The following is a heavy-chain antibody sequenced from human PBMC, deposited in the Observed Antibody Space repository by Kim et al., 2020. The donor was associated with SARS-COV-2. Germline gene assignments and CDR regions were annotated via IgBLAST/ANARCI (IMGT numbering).Heavy chain of an antibody. V-gene: IGHV1-2*04. D-gene: IGHD3-10*01. CDR2: INPNSGGT. J-gene: IGHJ5*02. CDR1: GYTFTGYY. CDR3: ARDHYGSGSYYKYWFDP. Sequence: ASVKVSCKASGYTFTGYYMHWVRQAPGQGLEWMGWINPNSGGTNYAQKFQGWVTMTRDTSISTAYMELSRLRSDDTAVYYCARDHYGSGSYYKYWFDPWGQGTLVTVSS.